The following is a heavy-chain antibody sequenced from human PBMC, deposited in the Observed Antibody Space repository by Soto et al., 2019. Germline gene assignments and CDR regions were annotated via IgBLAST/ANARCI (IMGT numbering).Heavy chain of an antibody. J-gene: IGHJ6*03. V-gene: IGHV1-8*01. CDR2: MNPNRGNT. Sequence: QVQLVQSGAEVKKPGASVKVSCKASGYTFTSYDINWVRQAPGQGLEWMGWMNPNRGNTGYAQKFQGRVNMTRNTSISTAYMELSSLRSEDTAVYYCARGPEKDIGVGPDAMGGPFYYYYYMDVWGKGTTVNVSS. CDR3: ARGPEKDIGVGPDAMGGPFYYYYYMDV. D-gene: IGHD2-2*01. CDR1: GYTFTSYD.